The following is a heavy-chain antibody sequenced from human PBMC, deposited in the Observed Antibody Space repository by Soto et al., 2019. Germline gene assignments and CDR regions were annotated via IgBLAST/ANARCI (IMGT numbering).Heavy chain of an antibody. V-gene: IGHV1-69*12. J-gene: IGHJ6*02. CDR2: IIPIFGTA. D-gene: IGHD3-3*01. Sequence: QVQLVQSGAEVKKPGSSVKVSCKASGGTFSSYAISWVRQAPGQGLEWMGGIIPIFGTANYAQKFQGRVTITADESTSPAYMELSSLRSEDTAVYYCARDGVTRRGGAYYYGMDVWGQGTTVTVSS. CDR3: ARDGVTRRGGAYYYGMDV. CDR1: GGTFSSYA.